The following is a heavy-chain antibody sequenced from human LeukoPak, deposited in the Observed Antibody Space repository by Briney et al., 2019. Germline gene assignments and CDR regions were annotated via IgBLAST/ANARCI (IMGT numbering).Heavy chain of an antibody. CDR1: GGSISSRSYY. CDR3: ASQTRSYGDYDY. D-gene: IGHD4-17*01. V-gene: IGHV4-61*01. Sequence: PSETLSLTCTVSGGSISSRSYYWSCIRQPPGKGLEWIGYIYYSGSTNYNPSLKSRLTISVDTSKNQFSLKLSSVTAADTAVYYCASQTRSYGDYDYWGQGTLVTVSS. CDR2: IYYSGST. J-gene: IGHJ4*02.